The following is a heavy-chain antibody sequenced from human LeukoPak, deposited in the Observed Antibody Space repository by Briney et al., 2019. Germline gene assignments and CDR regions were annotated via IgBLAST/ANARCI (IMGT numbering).Heavy chain of an antibody. CDR3: ACYKIVERNFDF. D-gene: IGHD5-24*01. CDR2: VHYSLSS. V-gene: IGHV4-59*01. Sequence: SETLSLTCTVSGATINGYYWSWIRQPPGKGLEWIGNVHYSLSSNYSPSLESRVTISMDTSQRQFSLKLTSVTAADTAVYYCACYKIVERNFDFWGQGMLVTVSS. CDR1: GATINGYY. J-gene: IGHJ4*02.